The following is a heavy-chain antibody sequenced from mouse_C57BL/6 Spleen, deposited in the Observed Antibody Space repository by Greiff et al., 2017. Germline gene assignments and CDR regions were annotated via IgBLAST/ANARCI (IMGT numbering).Heavy chain of an antibody. Sequence: EVQVVESGGGLVKPGGSLKLSCAASGFTFSSYAMSWVRQTPEKRLEWVATISDGGSYTYYPDNVKGRFTISRDNAKNNLYLQMSHLKSDDTAMYYCAREDEAWFAYWGQGTLVTVSA. CDR1: GFTFSSYA. CDR3: AREDEAWFAY. V-gene: IGHV5-4*01. J-gene: IGHJ3*01. CDR2: ISDGGSYT.